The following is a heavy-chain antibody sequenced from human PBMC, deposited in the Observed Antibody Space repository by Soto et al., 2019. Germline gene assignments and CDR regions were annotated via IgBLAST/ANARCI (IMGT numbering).Heavy chain of an antibody. D-gene: IGHD3-22*01. CDR2: IYYSGST. J-gene: IGHJ6*02. V-gene: IGHV4-59*01. Sequence: SETLSLTCTVSGGSISSYYWSWIRQPPGNGLEWIGYIYYSGSTNYNPSLKSRVTISVDTSKNQFSLKLSSVTAADTAVYYCARDRVDSSGYYYYYGMDVWGQGTTVTVSS. CDR3: ARDRVDSSGYYYYYGMDV. CDR1: GGSISSYY.